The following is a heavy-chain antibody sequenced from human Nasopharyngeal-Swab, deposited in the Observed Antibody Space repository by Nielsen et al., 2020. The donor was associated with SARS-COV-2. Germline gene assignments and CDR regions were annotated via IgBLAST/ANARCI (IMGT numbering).Heavy chain of an antibody. D-gene: IGHD3-16*01. CDR3: VKDLRGKYAFET. CDR2: INDYEDRL. Sequence: GESLKISCSASGFTFSLYAMHWVRQAPGKGLEYVSTINDYEDRLYYAESVKGRFTISRDNSKNTLYLQMISLRAEDTAVYWCVKDLRGKYAFETWGQGTMVTVSS. CDR1: GFTFSLYA. J-gene: IGHJ3*02. V-gene: IGHV3-64D*06.